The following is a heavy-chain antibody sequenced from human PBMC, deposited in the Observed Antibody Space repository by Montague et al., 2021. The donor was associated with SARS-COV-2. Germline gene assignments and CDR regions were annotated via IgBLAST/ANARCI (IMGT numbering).Heavy chain of an antibody. CDR3: ARDYDDYLDF. D-gene: IGHD4-17*01. Sequence: SETLSLTCTVSGGSIRSSSCYWGWIRQPPGKGLEWIGSISSSGYTYYNPSLKSRVTIFVDTSKNQFSLKLSSVTAADTAVYYCARDYDDYLDFWGQGNLVTVSS. V-gene: IGHV4-39*01. CDR2: ISSSGYT. J-gene: IGHJ4*02. CDR1: GGSIRSSSCY.